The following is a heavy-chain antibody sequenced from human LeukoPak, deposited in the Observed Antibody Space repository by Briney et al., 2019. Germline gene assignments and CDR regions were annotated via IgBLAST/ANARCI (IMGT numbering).Heavy chain of an antibody. Sequence: GGSLRLSCAASGFTVSSNYMSWVRQAPGKGLEWVSVIYSGGSTYYADSVKGRFTISRDNSKNTLYLQMNSLRAEDTAVYYCARDTDYLGTYWGQEPWSPSPQ. V-gene: IGHV3-53*01. CDR3: ARDTDYLGTY. J-gene: IGHJ4*01. CDR2: IYSGGST. D-gene: IGHD4-11*01. CDR1: GFTVSSNY.